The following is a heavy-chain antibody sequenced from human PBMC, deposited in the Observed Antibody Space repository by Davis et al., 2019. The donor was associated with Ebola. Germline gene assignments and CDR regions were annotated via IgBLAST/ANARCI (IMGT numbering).Heavy chain of an antibody. CDR3: ARTPQYTTYGSYFDF. J-gene: IGHJ4*02. CDR1: GGSMSTFY. CDR2: IYYSGIT. V-gene: IGHV4-59*01. Sequence: MPSETLSLTCTVSGGSMSTFYWSWIRQPPGKGLEWIGNIYYSGITNYNPSLKSRVTISGDTSNNRFSLNVKSVTAADTAMYYCARTPQYTTYGSYFDFWGQGVLVTVSS. D-gene: IGHD2/OR15-2a*01.